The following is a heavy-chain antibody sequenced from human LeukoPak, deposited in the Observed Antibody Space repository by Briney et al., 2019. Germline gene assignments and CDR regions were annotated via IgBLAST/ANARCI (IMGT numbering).Heavy chain of an antibody. CDR1: GYTFTGYY. Sequence: ASVKVSCKASGYTFTGYYMHWVRQAPGQGLEWMGWINPNSGGTNYAQKFQGRVTMTRDTSIGTAYMELSRLRSDDTAVYYCARGSGQQYYDFWSGQPYNWFDPWGQGTLVTVSS. J-gene: IGHJ5*02. V-gene: IGHV1-2*02. CDR3: ARGSGQQYYDFWSGQPYNWFDP. CDR2: INPNSGGT. D-gene: IGHD3-3*01.